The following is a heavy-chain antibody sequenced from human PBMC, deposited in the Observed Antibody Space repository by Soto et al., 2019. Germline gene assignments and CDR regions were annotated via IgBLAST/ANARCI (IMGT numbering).Heavy chain of an antibody. CDR3: ARIASAGRGWDV. CDR2: IKQDGSEK. Sequence: EVQLVESGGGLVQPGGSLRLSCAASGFTFSSYWMSWVRQAPVKGLEWVGNIKQDGSEKNYVDFVKGRFTISRHNAKNSLYLQMNSLRAEDTAVYYCARIASAGRGWDVWGQGTTVVVSS. D-gene: IGHD6-13*01. V-gene: IGHV3-7*01. J-gene: IGHJ6*02. CDR1: GFTFSSYW.